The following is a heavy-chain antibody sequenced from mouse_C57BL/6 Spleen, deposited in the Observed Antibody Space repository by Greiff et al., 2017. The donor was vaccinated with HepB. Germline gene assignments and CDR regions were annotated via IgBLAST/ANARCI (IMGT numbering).Heavy chain of an antibody. D-gene: IGHD2-3*01. CDR3: ARKGDGYSPAY. CDR1: GYTFTSYW. V-gene: IGHV1-53*01. CDR2: INPSNGGT. Sequence: VKLQQPGTELVKPGASVKLSCKASGYTFTSYWMHWVKQRPGPGLEWIGNINPSNGGTNYNEKFKSKATLTVDKSSSTAYMQLSSLTSEYSSVYYCARKGDGYSPAYWGQGTLVTVSA. J-gene: IGHJ3*01.